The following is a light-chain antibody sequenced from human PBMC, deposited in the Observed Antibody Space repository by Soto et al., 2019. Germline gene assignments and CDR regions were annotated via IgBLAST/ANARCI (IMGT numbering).Light chain of an antibody. Sequence: QSVLTQPASVSGSPGQSITISCTGTSSDVGVYNYVSWFQQHPGKAPKLMVYDVSNRPSGVSNRFSGSKSGNTASLTISGLQAEDEADYYCSSYTRSNSYVFGTGTRSPS. CDR1: SSDVGVYNY. V-gene: IGLV2-14*03. CDR2: DVS. CDR3: SSYTRSNSYV. J-gene: IGLJ1*01.